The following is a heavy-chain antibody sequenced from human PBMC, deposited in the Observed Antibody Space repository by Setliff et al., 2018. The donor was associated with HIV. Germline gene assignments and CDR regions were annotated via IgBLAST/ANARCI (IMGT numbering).Heavy chain of an antibody. D-gene: IGHD4-17*01. J-gene: IGHJ4*02. CDR1: GYSISSGYY. CDR3: ARHKTHDYDGNSVYFDF. Sequence: SETLSLTCTVSGYSISSGYYWGWIRQPPGKGLEWIGSIYHTGDTYDNPSLKNRVTISRDTSKDRFSLNLRSVTAADTAIYYCARHKTHDYDGNSVYFDFWGQGILVTVSS. V-gene: IGHV4-38-2*02. CDR2: IYHTGDT.